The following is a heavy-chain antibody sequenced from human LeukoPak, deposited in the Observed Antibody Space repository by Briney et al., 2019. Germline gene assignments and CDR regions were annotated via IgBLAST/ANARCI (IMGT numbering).Heavy chain of an antibody. CDR1: GFTFSSYA. V-gene: IGHV3-23*01. CDR3: AKDPSNAARGRGIYFDY. CDR2: ISGSGGST. J-gene: IGHJ4*02. D-gene: IGHD3-10*01. Sequence: GGSLRLSCAASGFTFSSYAMSWVRQAPGKGLEWVSAISGSGGSTYYADSVKGRFTISRDNSKNTLYLQMNSLRAEDTAVYYCAKDPSNAARGRGIYFDYWGQGTLVTVSS.